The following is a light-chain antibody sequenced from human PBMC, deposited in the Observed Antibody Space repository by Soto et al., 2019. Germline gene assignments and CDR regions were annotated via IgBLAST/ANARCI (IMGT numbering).Light chain of an antibody. CDR1: QGISSY. Sequence: IQLTQSPSSLSASVGDRVTITCRASQGISSYLAWDQQKPGRAPKLLIYAASTLQSGVPSRFSGSGSGTDFTLTISRLQPEDFATYYCQQLNSYPLTFGPGTKVDMK. J-gene: IGKJ3*01. CDR3: QQLNSYPLT. CDR2: AAS. V-gene: IGKV1-9*01.